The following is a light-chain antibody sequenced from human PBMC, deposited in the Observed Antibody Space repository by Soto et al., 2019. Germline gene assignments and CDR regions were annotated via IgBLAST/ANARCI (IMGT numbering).Light chain of an antibody. J-gene: IGKJ4*01. CDR2: DAS. Sequence: EIVLTQSPATLSLSPGERATLSCRASQSVSRYLAWYQQKPGQAPRLLIYDASNRATGIPARFSGSGSGTDFTLTISSLEPEEFAVYYGEQRSDWPSTFGGGTKVQIK. CDR3: EQRSDWPST. V-gene: IGKV3-11*01. CDR1: QSVSRY.